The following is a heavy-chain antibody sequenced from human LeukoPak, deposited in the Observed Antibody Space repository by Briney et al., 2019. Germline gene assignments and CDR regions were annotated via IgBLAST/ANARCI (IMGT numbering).Heavy chain of an antibody. Sequence: SQTLSLSCAVSGGSISSGGYSWSWIRQPPGKGLEWIGYIYHSGSTYYNPSLKSRVTISVDRSKNQFSLKLSSVTAADTAVYYCARGHGDYDNWFDPWGQGTLVTVSS. J-gene: IGHJ5*02. V-gene: IGHV4-30-2*01. CDR3: ARGHGDYDNWFDP. CDR2: IYHSGST. CDR1: GGSISSGGYS. D-gene: IGHD4-17*01.